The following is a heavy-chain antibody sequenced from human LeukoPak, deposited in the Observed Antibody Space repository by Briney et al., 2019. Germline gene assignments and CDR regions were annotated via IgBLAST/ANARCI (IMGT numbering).Heavy chain of an antibody. CDR2: IKQDGSEK. CDR1: GFIFSSYW. Sequence: YPGGSLRLSCAASGFIFSSYWMSWVRQAPGKGLEWVANIKQDGSEKYYVDSVKGRFTISRDNAKNSLYLQMNSLRAEDTAVYYCARGAKPYYYYGMDVWGQGTTVTVSS. CDR3: ARGAKPYYYYGMDV. V-gene: IGHV3-7*01. J-gene: IGHJ6*02.